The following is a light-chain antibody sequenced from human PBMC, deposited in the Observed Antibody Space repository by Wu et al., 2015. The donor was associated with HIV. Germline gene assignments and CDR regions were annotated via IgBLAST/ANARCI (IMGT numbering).Light chain of an antibody. CDR2: KAS. V-gene: IGKV1-5*03. J-gene: IGKJ1*01. Sequence: DIQMTQSPSTLSASVGDRVTITCRASQSITTRLAWYQQKPGKAPKFLISKASSLESGVPSRFSGSGSETEFTLTISSLQPDDFATYYCQQYNNYPWTFGQGTKGGNQT. CDR3: QQYNNYPWT. CDR1: QSITTR.